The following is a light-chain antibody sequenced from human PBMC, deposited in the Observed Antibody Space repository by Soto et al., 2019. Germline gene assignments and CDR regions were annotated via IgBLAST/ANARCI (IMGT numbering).Light chain of an antibody. V-gene: IGLV2-14*01. Sequence: QSALTQPASVSGSPGQSITISCTGTSSDVSAYNYVSWYQQHPGKAPKLMIFDVSNRPSGVSNRFSGSKSGNTASLTISGLHAEDEADYYCSSYTSSSTLGVFGTGTKLTVL. CDR1: SSDVSAYNY. J-gene: IGLJ1*01. CDR3: SSYTSSSTLGV. CDR2: DVS.